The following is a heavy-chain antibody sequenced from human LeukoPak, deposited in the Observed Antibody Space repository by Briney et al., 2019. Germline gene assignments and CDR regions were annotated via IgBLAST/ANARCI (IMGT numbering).Heavy chain of an antibody. CDR2: ISGSGGST. CDR3: AKTTIGYSSGRYPGWPVDY. D-gene: IGHD6-19*01. CDR1: GFTFSSYA. V-gene: IGHV3-23*01. Sequence: GGSLRLSCAASGFTFSSYAMSWVRQAPGKGLEWVSAISGSGGSTYYADSVKGRFTISRDNSKNTVYLQMNSLRAEDTAVYYCAKTTIGYSSGRYPGWPVDYWGQGTLVTVSS. J-gene: IGHJ4*02.